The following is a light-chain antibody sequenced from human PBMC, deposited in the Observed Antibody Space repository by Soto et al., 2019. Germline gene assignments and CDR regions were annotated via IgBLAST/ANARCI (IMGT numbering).Light chain of an antibody. CDR3: QQYDKLPVT. CDR1: QDVKKY. J-gene: IGKJ5*01. CDR2: DAS. Sequence: IQMTQSPSSLSASVGDRVTITCQASQDVKKYLNWYQQKPGKAPNLLIYDASNLQTGVPSRFSGGGFGTDFTFTISSLQPEDSAIYYCQQYDKLPVTFGQGTRLEIK. V-gene: IGKV1-33*01.